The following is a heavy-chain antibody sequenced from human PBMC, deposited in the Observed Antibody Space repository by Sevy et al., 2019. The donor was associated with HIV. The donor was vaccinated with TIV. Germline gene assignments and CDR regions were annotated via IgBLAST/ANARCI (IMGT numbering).Heavy chain of an antibody. V-gene: IGHV4-59*01. Sequence: SETLSLTCTVSGGSISSYYWSWIRQPPGKGLEWIGYIYYSGSTNYNPSLKSRVTISVDTSKNQFSLKLSSVTAADTAVYYCARGGGTTARGSYFDYWGQGTLVTVSS. CDR2: IYYSGST. CDR1: GGSISSYY. J-gene: IGHJ4*02. CDR3: ARGGGTTARGSYFDY. D-gene: IGHD4-4*01.